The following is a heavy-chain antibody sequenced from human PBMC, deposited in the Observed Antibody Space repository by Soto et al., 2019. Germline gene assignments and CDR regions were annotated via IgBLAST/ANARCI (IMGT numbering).Heavy chain of an antibody. CDR1: GGSVSSGSYY. V-gene: IGHV4-61*01. D-gene: IGHD2-15*01. Sequence: SETLSLTCTVSGGSVSSGSYYWSWIRHPPGKGLEWIGYIYYSGSTNYNPSLKSRVTISVDTSKNQFSLKLSSVTAADTAVYYCASKASGGFDYWGQGTLVTVSS. CDR3: ASKASGGFDY. J-gene: IGHJ4*02. CDR2: IYYSGST.